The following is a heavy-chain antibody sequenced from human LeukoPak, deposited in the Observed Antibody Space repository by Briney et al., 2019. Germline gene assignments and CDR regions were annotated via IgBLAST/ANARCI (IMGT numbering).Heavy chain of an antibody. CDR1: GFTFSSYA. V-gene: IGHV3-23*01. CDR3: AKAGRSPSSYYGMDV. Sequence: AGGSLRLSCAASGFTFSSYAMSWVRQAPGKGLEWVSAISGSGGSTYYADSVKGRFTISRDNSKNTLYLQMNSLRAEDTAVYYCAKAGRSPSSYYGMDVWGQGTTVTVAS. D-gene: IGHD1-26*01. CDR2: ISGSGGST. J-gene: IGHJ6*02.